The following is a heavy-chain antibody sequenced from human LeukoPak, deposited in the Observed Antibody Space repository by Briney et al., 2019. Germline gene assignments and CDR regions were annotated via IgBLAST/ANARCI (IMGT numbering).Heavy chain of an antibody. CDR2: ITTSSSSI. Sequence: TGGSLRLSCGASGFTFSNYHMNWVRQAPGKGLEWISYITTSSSSINYADSVKGRFAISRDNAKNSLYLQMNSLRAEDTAVYYCARELDGYGAYPSDYWGQGTLVTVSS. V-gene: IGHV3-48*01. CDR3: ARELDGYGAYPSDY. J-gene: IGHJ4*02. D-gene: IGHD5-24*01. CDR1: GFTFSNYH.